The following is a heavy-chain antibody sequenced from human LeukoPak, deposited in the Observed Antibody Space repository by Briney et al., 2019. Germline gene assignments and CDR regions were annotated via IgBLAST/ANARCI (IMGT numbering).Heavy chain of an antibody. J-gene: IGHJ3*02. V-gene: IGHV4-38-2*01. Sequence: SETLSLTCSVSDYAISSGYYWGWIRRPPGKGLEWIGSIFQTGTTYSNPSLKSRVTISLDTSKNQFSLRLSSVTAADTAVYYCARRRPVADAFDIWGQGTMVTVSS. CDR1: DYAISSGYY. CDR2: IFQTGTT. CDR3: ARRRPVADAFDI.